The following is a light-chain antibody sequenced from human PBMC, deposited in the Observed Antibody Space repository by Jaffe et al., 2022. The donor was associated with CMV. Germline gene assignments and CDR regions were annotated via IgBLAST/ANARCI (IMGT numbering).Light chain of an antibody. CDR2: GKN. V-gene: IGLV3-19*01. CDR1: SLRNCY. CDR3: SARDSSGIVV. Sequence: SSDLTQDPGVSVALGQTVRITCQGDSLRNCYAGWYQEKPGQAPRLVVYGKNNRPSGIPDRFSGSRSGNTASLTIAGAQAEDEADYYCSARDSSGIVVIGGGTKLTVL. J-gene: IGLJ2*01.